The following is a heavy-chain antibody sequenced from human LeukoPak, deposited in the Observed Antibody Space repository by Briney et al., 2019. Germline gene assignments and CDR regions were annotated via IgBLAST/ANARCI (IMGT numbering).Heavy chain of an antibody. J-gene: IGHJ4*02. D-gene: IGHD3-9*01. Sequence: PGGSLRLSCAASGFTFSSYAMSWVRQAPGKGLEWVSAISGSGGSTYYADSVKGRFTISRDNSKNTLYLQMNSLRAEDTAVYYCAKGLRYFDWLLLGYFDYWGQGTLATVSS. V-gene: IGHV3-23*01. CDR1: GFTFSSYA. CDR3: AKGLRYFDWLLLGYFDY. CDR2: ISGSGGST.